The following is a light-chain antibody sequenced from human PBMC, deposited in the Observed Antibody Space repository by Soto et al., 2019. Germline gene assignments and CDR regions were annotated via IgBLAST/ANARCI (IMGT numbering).Light chain of an antibody. CDR3: QQLNSYPIT. Sequence: AIPLTQSPSSLSASVGDRVTITCRASQGISSALAWYQQKPGKAPKLLMYDASSLESGVPSRFSGSGYGTDFILTISSLQPEDFATYYCQQLNSYPITFGGGTKVEIK. CDR1: QGISSA. J-gene: IGKJ4*01. V-gene: IGKV1-13*02. CDR2: DAS.